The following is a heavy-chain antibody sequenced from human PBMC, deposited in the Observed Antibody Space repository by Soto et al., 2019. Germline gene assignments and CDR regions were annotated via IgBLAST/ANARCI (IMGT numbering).Heavy chain of an antibody. D-gene: IGHD3-9*01. Sequence: ASVKVSCKVSGYTLTELSMHWVRQAPGKGLEWMGGFDPEDGETIYAQKFQGRVTMTEDTSTDTAYMEMSSLRSEDTAENYYATDYPGLRYFDWLFRPPDYYYGMDVWGQGTTVTVSS. CDR3: ATDYPGLRYFDWLFRPPDYYYGMDV. J-gene: IGHJ6*02. CDR2: FDPEDGET. V-gene: IGHV1-24*01. CDR1: GYTLTELS.